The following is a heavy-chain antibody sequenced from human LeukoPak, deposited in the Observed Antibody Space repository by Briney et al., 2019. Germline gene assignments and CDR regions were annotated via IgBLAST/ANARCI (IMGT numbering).Heavy chain of an antibody. D-gene: IGHD3-22*01. CDR2: INHSGST. CDR3: ARGPEGSYYYDGSGYCGFVY. Sequence: SETLSLTCAVYGGSFSGYYWSWTRQPPGKGLEWIGEINHSGSTNYNPSLKSRVTISVDTSKNQFSLKLSSVTAADTAVYYCARGPEGSYYYDGSGYCGFVYWGQGTLVTVSS. CDR1: GGSFSGYY. J-gene: IGHJ4*02. V-gene: IGHV4-34*01.